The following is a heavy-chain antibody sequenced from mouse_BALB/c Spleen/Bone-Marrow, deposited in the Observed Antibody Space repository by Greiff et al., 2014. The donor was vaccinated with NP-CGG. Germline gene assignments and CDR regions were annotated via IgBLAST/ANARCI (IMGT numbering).Heavy chain of an antibody. CDR1: GYSITSDYA. CDR3: ARTTTVVSHFDY. D-gene: IGHD1-1*01. J-gene: IGHJ2*01. CDR2: ISYSGST. V-gene: IGHV3-2*02. Sequence: EVQLVESGPGLVKPSQSLSLTCTVTGYSITSDYAWNWIRQFPGNKLEWMGYISYSGSTSYNPSLKSRISITRDTSKNQFFLQLNSVTTEDTATYYCARTTTVVSHFDYWGQGTTLTVSS.